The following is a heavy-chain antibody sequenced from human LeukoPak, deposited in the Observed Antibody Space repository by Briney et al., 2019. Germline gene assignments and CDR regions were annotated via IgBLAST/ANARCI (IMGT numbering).Heavy chain of an antibody. CDR2: IIPIFGTA. CDR3: ARGYREGHDAFDI. Sequence: SVKVSCEASGGTFSSYAISWVRQAPGQGLEWMGGIIPIFGTANYAQKFQGRVTITTDESTSTAYMELSSLRSEDTAVYYCARGYREGHDAFDIWGQGTMVTVSS. J-gene: IGHJ3*02. V-gene: IGHV1-69*05. D-gene: IGHD1-14*01. CDR1: GGTFSSYA.